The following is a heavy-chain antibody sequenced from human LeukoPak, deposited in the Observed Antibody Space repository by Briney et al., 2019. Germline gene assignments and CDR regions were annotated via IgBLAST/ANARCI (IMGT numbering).Heavy chain of an antibody. V-gene: IGHV4-34*01. Sequence: SETLSLTCAVYGGSFSGYYWSWIRQPPGKGLEWIGEINHSGSTNYNPSLKSRVTISVDTSKNQFSLKLSSVTAADTAVYYCAGVSMVQGVISHDAFDIWGQGTMVTVSS. J-gene: IGHJ3*02. CDR3: AGVSMVQGVISHDAFDI. CDR1: GGSFSGYY. D-gene: IGHD3-10*01. CDR2: INHSGST.